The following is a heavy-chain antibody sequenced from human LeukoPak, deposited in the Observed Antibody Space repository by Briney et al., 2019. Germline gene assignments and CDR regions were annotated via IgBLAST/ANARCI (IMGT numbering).Heavy chain of an antibody. V-gene: IGHV1-24*01. CDR2: FDPEDGET. CDR1: GASLSETS. Sequence: ASVKVSCKVSGASLSETSMHWVRQAPGKGLEWMGGFDPEDGETIYAQKFQGRVTMTEDTSTDTAYMELSSLRSEDTAVYYCAPGVQFLDAFDIWGQGTMVTVSS. D-gene: IGHD1-1*01. CDR3: APGVQFLDAFDI. J-gene: IGHJ3*02.